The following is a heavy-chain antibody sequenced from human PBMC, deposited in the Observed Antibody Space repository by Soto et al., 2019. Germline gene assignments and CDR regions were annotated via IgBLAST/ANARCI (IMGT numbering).Heavy chain of an antibody. J-gene: IGHJ1*01. CDR3: ARARGGVQH. CDR2: LNDSGGT. V-gene: IGHV4-34*01. CDR1: GGSFSGYY. Sequence: QVQLQQWGAGLLKPSETLSLNCAVYGGSFSGYYCSWIRQPPGKGLEWIGELNDSGGTNYNASLKSRVSMSVDTSKNQFSQKLSFVTAADTAVYYCARARGGVQHWGQGTLVTVSS. D-gene: IGHD3-10*01.